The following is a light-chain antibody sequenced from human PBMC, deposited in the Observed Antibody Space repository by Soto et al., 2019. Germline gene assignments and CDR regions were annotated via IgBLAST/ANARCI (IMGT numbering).Light chain of an antibody. J-gene: IGLJ2*01. V-gene: IGLV4-69*01. Sequence: QPVLTQSPSASASLGASVKLTCTLSSGHSNYAIAWHQQQSEKGPRYLMKLNSDGSHSKGDGIPDRFSGSSSGAERYLTISXLQSXXEADYYCQTWGSGIVVFGGGTQLTV. CDR1: SGHSNYA. CDR2: LNSDGSH. CDR3: QTWGSGIVV.